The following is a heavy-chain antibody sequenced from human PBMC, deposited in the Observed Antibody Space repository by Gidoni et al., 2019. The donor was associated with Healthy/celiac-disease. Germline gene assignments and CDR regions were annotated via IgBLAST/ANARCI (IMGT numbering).Heavy chain of an antibody. Sequence: EVQLVDSVGGLVKPGGSLRLSCAASGFTFSSYSMNWVRQAPGKGLELVSSISSSSSYIYYADSVKGRFTISRDNAKNSLYLQMNSLRAEDTAVYYCARTVDIVATMGAFDIWGQGTMVTVSS. CDR3: ARTVDIVATMGAFDI. V-gene: IGHV3-21*01. J-gene: IGHJ3*02. CDR1: GFTFSSYS. D-gene: IGHD5-12*01. CDR2: ISSSSSYI.